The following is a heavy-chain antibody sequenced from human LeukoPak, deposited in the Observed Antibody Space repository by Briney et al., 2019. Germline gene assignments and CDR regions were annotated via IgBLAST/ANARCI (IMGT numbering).Heavy chain of an antibody. Sequence: GGALRLSCVASRFSFSDYVLFWVRQAPRKGVEGVSRIYSWGHDATFYADSVQGRFSVSRDNSKNTLYLQMNFLRVEDTALYYCAKDGLSYDTSTHIYHVDHWGQGTLVTVSS. CDR1: RFSFSDYV. CDR3: AKDGLSYDTSTHIYHVDH. V-gene: IGHV3-23*01. J-gene: IGHJ4*02. CDR2: IYSWGHDAT. D-gene: IGHD3-22*01.